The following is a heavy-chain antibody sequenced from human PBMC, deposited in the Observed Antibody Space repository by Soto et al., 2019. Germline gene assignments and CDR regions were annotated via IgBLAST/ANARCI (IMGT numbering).Heavy chain of an antibody. D-gene: IGHD5-12*01. CDR3: ASRSEDRDGYNFDY. Sequence: QVQLVQSGAEVKKPGSSVKVSCKASGGTFSSYAINWVRQAPGQGLEWMGGIIPGFGAANYAQKFQGRVTITADESTSTAYMELISLRSEDTAVYYCASRSEDRDGYNFDYWGQGSLVTVSS. CDR2: IIPGFGAA. J-gene: IGHJ4*02. V-gene: IGHV1-69*12. CDR1: GGTFSSYA.